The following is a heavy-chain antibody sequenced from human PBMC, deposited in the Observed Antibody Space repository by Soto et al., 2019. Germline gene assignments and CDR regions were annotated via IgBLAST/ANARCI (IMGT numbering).Heavy chain of an antibody. D-gene: IGHD1-26*01. CDR3: ARGLGPVELDY. V-gene: IGHV4-59*01. CDR1: GGSMSPYY. J-gene: IGHJ4*02. CDR2: VYYSGYT. Sequence: PSETLSLTCTVSGGSMSPYYWSWIRQAPGVGLEWIAYVYYSGYTHYNPSLKSRVTISVDTSKNQLSLKLTSVTAADTAVYYCARGLGPVELDYWGTGARVTVAS.